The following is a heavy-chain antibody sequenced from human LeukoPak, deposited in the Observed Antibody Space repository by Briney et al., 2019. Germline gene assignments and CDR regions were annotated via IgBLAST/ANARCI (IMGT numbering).Heavy chain of an antibody. CDR2: INSDSGGT. Sequence: ASVKVSCKASGYRFTGYYIHWVRQAPGQGLEWMGWINSDSGGTNYAQKFQGRVTMTRDTSTSTAYMELSSLRSDDTAFYYCARDTITVTTPYFDYWGQGTLVTVPS. CDR3: ARDTITVTTPYFDY. J-gene: IGHJ4*02. V-gene: IGHV1-2*02. CDR1: GYRFTGYY. D-gene: IGHD4-17*01.